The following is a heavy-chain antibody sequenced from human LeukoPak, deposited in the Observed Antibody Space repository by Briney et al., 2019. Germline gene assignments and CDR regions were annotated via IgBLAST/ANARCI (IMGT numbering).Heavy chain of an antibody. V-gene: IGHV1-69*01. CDR2: IIPIFGTA. Sequence: ASVKVSCKASGGTFSSYAISWVRQAPGQGLEWMGEIIPIFGTANYAQKCQGRVTITADESTSTAYMELSSLRSEDTAVYYCAINWNVGDYWGQGTLVTVSS. J-gene: IGHJ4*02. CDR1: GGTFSSYA. D-gene: IGHD1-1*01. CDR3: AINWNVGDY.